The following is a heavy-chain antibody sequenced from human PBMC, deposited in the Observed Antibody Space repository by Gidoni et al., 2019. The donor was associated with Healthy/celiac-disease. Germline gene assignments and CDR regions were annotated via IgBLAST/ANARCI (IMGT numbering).Heavy chain of an antibody. Sequence: QVQLVQSGAEVKKPGASVKVSCKASGYTFTSSYMHWVRQAPGQGLEWMGIINPSVGSTSYAQKFQGRVTMTRDTSTSTGYMELSSLRSEETAVYYCARDRPLDSSSTRPLDYWGQGTLVTVSS. CDR1: GYTFTSSY. D-gene: IGHD6-6*01. J-gene: IGHJ4*02. V-gene: IGHV1-46*01. CDR2: INPSVGST. CDR3: ARDRPLDSSSTRPLDY.